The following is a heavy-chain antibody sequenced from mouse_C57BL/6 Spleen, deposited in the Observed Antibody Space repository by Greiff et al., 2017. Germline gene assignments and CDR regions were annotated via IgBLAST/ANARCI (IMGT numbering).Heavy chain of an antibody. Sequence: VQLQQPGAELVKPGASVKLSCKASGYTFTSYWMHWVKQRPGQGLEWIGMIPPNSGSTNYNEKFKSKATLTVDKSSSTAYMQLSSLTSEDSAVYYCSITTVVAHWYFDVWGTGTTVTVSS. CDR3: SITTVVAHWYFDV. J-gene: IGHJ1*03. CDR1: GYTFTSYW. CDR2: IPPNSGST. V-gene: IGHV1-64*01. D-gene: IGHD1-1*01.